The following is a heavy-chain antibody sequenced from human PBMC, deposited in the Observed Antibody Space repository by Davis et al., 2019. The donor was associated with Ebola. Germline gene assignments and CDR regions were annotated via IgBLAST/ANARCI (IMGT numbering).Heavy chain of an antibody. CDR1: GFTFSSYS. D-gene: IGHD3-22*01. CDR2: ISSSSSYI. Sequence: GESLKISCAASGFTFSSYSMNWVRQAPGKGLEWVSSISSSSSYIYYADSVKGRFTISRDNAKNSLYLQMNSLRAEDTAVYYCARAWDSSGYRDWGQGTLVTVSS. CDR3: ARAWDSSGYRD. V-gene: IGHV3-21*01. J-gene: IGHJ4*02.